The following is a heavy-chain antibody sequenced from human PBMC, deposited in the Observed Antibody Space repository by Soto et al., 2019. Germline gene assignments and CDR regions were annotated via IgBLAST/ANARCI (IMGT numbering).Heavy chain of an antibody. V-gene: IGHV4-30-4*01. CDR1: GGSISSDDYY. Sequence: SETLSLTCTVSGGSISSDDYYWSWIRQPPGKGLEWIGYIYYNGRTDYNPSLKSRVIISIDTSKNQLSLNLNSVSAADTAVYYCARDRSNSPDYFDYWGQGTLVTVSS. J-gene: IGHJ4*02. D-gene: IGHD6-6*01. CDR3: ARDRSNSPDYFDY. CDR2: IYYNGRT.